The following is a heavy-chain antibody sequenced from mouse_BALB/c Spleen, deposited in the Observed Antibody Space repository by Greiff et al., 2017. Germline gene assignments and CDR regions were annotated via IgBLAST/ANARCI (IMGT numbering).Heavy chain of an antibody. V-gene: IGHV14-4*02. CDR3: ARRGDSNFDY. CDR1: GFNIKDYY. Sequence: VQLQQSGAELVRSGASVKLSCTASGFNIKDYYMHWVKQRPEQGLEWIGWIDPENGDTEYAPKFKGKATLTADTSSSTAYMQLSSLTSEDSAIYYCARRGDSNFDYWGQGTTLTVSS. CDR2: IDPENGDT. J-gene: IGHJ2*01.